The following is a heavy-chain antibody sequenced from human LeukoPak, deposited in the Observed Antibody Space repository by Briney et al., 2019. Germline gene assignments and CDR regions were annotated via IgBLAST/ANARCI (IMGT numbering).Heavy chain of an antibody. V-gene: IGHV4-34*01. CDR2: INHSGST. D-gene: IGHD3-10*01. J-gene: IGHJ6*03. CDR1: GGSFSGYY. CDR3: ARGVYYYGSGSYYYYMDV. Sequence: SETLSLTCAVYGGSFSGYYWSWIRQPPGKGLEWIGEINHSGSTNYNPSLKSRVTISVDTPKNQFSLKLSSVTAADTAVYYCARGVYYYGSGSYYYYMDVWGKGTTVTVSS.